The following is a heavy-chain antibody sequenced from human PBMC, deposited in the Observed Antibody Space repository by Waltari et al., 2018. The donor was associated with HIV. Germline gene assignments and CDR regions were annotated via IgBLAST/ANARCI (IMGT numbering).Heavy chain of an antibody. CDR3: ARDRTHYYDSSGSWRRSYYYGMDV. CDR2: IIPIFGTA. Sequence: QVQLVQSGAEVKKPGSSVKVSCKASGGTFSSYAISWVRQAPGQGLEWMGGIIPIFGTANYAQKFQGRVTITADKSTSTAYMELGRLSSEDTAVYYCARDRTHYYDSSGSWRRSYYYGMDVWGQGTTVTVSS. D-gene: IGHD3-22*01. CDR1: GGTFSSYA. J-gene: IGHJ6*02. V-gene: IGHV1-69*06.